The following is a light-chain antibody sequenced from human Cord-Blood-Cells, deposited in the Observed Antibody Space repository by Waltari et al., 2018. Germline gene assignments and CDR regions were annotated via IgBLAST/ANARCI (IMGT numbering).Light chain of an antibody. Sequence: SPSSLSASVGDRVTITCQASQDISNYLNWYQQKPGKAPKLLIYDASNLETGVPSRFSGSGSGTDFTFTISSLQPEDIATYYCQQYDNLSIFTFGPGTKVDIK. CDR1: QDISNY. J-gene: IGKJ3*01. CDR2: DAS. CDR3: QQYDNLSIFT. V-gene: IGKV1-33*01.